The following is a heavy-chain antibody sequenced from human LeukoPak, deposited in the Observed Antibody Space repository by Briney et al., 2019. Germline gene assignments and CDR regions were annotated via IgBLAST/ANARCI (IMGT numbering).Heavy chain of an antibody. CDR1: GFTFSRYE. Sequence: PGGSLRLSCTASGFTFSRYEMHWVRQVIGEGLEWVSAIGITDKTYYLAPVEGRFTISRENAKNSVYLQMNSLRAEDTAVYYCARDLGTGTAYTNRFDLWGQGTLVTVSS. D-gene: IGHD2/OR15-2a*01. V-gene: IGHV3-13*01. J-gene: IGHJ5*02. CDR2: IGITDKT. CDR3: ARDLGTGTAYTNRFDL.